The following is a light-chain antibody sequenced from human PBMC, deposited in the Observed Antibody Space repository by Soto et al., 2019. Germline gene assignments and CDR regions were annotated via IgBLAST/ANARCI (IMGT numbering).Light chain of an antibody. J-gene: IGLJ2*01. CDR1: SSDVGGYNY. CDR3: SACAGSFNLV. Sequence: QSALTQPPSASGSPGQSVTISCTGTSSDVGGYNYVSWYQQHPGKAPKLMIYEVSKRPARVPDRVSGSKSGNTASLTVSGLEAEDDADYYCSACAGSFNLVFGGGTKVTVL. V-gene: IGLV2-8*01. CDR2: EVS.